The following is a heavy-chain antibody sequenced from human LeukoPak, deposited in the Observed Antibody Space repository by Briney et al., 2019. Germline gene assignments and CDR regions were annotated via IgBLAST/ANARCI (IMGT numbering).Heavy chain of an antibody. V-gene: IGHV4-59*11. CDR2: IYYSGST. CDR1: GGSISSHY. D-gene: IGHD3-10*01. J-gene: IGHJ4*02. Sequence: SETLSLTCTVSGGSISSHYWSWIRQPPGKGLEWIGYIYYSGSTNYNPSLKSRVTISVDTSKNQFSLKLSSVTAADTAVYYCARDSGLWFGELFYFDYWGQGTLATVSS. CDR3: ARDSGLWFGELFYFDY.